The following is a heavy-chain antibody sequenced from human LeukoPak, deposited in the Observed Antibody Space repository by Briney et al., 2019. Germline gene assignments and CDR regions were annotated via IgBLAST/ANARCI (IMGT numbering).Heavy chain of an antibody. CDR1: GYTFTSYD. Sequence: GASVKVSCKASGYTFTSYDINWVRQATGQGLEWMGWMNPNSGNTGYAQKFQGRVTITRNTSISTAYMELSSLRSEDTAVYYCARGSWLAAVAALWGQGTLVTVSS. CDR2: MNPNSGNT. J-gene: IGHJ4*02. D-gene: IGHD6-19*01. CDR3: ARGSWLAAVAAL. V-gene: IGHV1-8*03.